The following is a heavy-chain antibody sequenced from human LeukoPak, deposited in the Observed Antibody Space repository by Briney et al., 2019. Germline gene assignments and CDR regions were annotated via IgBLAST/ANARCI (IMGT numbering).Heavy chain of an antibody. CDR1: GFTFSSYG. CDR3: ARVSSVNGNGDAFDI. D-gene: IGHD4-23*01. Sequence: PGGSLRLSCVASGFTFSSYGMQWVRQAPGKGLEWVALIWYDGTNENYADSVKGRFTISKDRSKNTLSLQMNSLKVEDTAVYYCARVSSVNGNGDAFDIWGQGTMVAVSS. CDR2: IWYDGTNE. V-gene: IGHV3-33*01. J-gene: IGHJ3*02.